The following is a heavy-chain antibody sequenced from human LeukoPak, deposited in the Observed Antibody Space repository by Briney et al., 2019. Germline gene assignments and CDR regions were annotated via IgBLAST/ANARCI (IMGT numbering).Heavy chain of an antibody. Sequence: SETLSLTCTVSGGSISSSTYYWGWIRQPPGKGLGWIGSIYYTGNTNYNPSLKSRVTISVDTSKNQFSLKLSSVTAADTAVYYCASRAAYIAARLQYYMDVWGKGTTVTVSS. J-gene: IGHJ6*03. CDR1: GGSISSSTYY. CDR2: IYYTGNT. CDR3: ASRAAYIAARLQYYMDV. V-gene: IGHV4-39*07. D-gene: IGHD6-6*01.